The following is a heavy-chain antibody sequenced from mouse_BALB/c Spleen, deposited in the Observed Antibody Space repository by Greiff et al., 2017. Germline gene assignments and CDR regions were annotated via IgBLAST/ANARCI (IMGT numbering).Heavy chain of an antibody. CDR2: IDPFNGGT. CDR1: GYSFTSYY. J-gene: IGHJ4*01. Sequence: VQLKQSGPELMKPGASVKISCKASGYSFTSYYMHWVKQSHGKSLEWIGYIDPFNGGTSYNQKFKGKATLTVDKSSSTAYMHLSSLTSEDSAVYYCARLGITTYAMDYWGQGTSVTVSS. V-gene: IGHV1S135*01. D-gene: IGHD1-1*01. CDR3: ARLGITTYAMDY.